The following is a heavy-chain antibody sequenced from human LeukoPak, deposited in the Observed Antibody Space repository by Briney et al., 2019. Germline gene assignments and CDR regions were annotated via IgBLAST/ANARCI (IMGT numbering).Heavy chain of an antibody. CDR3: ARGVGWGPFDF. CDR2: ISPYNDNT. J-gene: IGHJ4*02. D-gene: IGHD3-16*01. Sequence: ASVKVSCKASGYTFTTYYMHWVRQAPGQGLEWMGSISPYNDNTNYAQKFQGRVTMSTDTSTSTAYMDLGSLRSDDTAVYFCARGVGWGPFDFWGQGTLVTVSS. V-gene: IGHV1-18*04. CDR1: GYTFTTYY.